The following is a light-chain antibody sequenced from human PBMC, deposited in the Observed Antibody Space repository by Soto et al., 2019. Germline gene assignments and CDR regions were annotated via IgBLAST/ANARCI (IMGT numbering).Light chain of an antibody. V-gene: IGKV3-11*01. CDR3: HQRSDWPSLPP. J-gene: IGKJ4*01. CDR2: DAS. Sequence: EIVLTQSPATLSLSPGDRATLSCRASRNVRTYLAWYQQKPGQAPRLLIYDASKRAAGIPARFSGSGSGTDFTLLISSLEPEDFAVYYCHQRSDWPSLPPFGGGTELKVK. CDR1: RNVRTY.